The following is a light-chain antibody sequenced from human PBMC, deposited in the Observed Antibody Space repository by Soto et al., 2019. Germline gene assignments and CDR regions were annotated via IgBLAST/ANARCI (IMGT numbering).Light chain of an antibody. J-gene: IGKJ1*01. V-gene: IGKV3-15*01. CDR1: QSVSSN. CDR2: GAS. Sequence: EIVMTQSPATLSVSQGERATLSCRASQSVSSNLAWYQQKPGQAPRLLIYGASTRATGIPARFSGSGSGTEFTLTISSLQSEDFAVYYCQHYNNWPRTFGQGNKVEIK. CDR3: QHYNNWPRT.